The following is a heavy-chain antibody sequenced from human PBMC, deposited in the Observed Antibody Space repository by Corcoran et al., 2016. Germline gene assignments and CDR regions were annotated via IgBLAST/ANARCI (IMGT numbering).Heavy chain of an antibody. J-gene: IGHJ4*02. CDR2: IWYDGSNK. CDR1: GFTFSSYG. V-gene: IGHV3-33*01. CDR3: ARGTSGGTSSGQDY. Sequence: QVQLVESGGGVVQPGRSLRLSCAASGFTFSSYGMHWVRQAPGKGLEWVAVIWYDGSNKYYADSVKGRFIISRDNSKNTLYLQMNSLRAEETAVYYCARGTSGGTSSGQDYWGQGTLVTVSS. D-gene: IGHD6-19*01.